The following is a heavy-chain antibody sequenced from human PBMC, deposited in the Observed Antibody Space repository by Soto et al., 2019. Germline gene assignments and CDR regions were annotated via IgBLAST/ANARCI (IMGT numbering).Heavy chain of an antibody. CDR1: GYTFTSYG. D-gene: IGHD6-19*01. J-gene: IGHJ3*02. V-gene: IGHV1-18*01. CDR3: ARYFPSGWYSSAFEI. Sequence: GASVKVSCKASGYTFTSYGISWVRQAPGQGLEWMGWISAYNGNTNYAQKLQGRVTMTTDTSTSTAYMELRSLRSDDTAVYYCARYFPSGWYSSAFEICGQGTMVLVSS. CDR2: ISAYNGNT.